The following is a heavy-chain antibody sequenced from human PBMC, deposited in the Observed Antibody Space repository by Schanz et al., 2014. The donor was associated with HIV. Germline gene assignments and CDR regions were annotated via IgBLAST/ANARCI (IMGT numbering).Heavy chain of an antibody. J-gene: IGHJ5*02. CDR3: ARAGGDDFWSGYNGDSWFDP. D-gene: IGHD3-3*01. V-gene: IGHV3-11*04. CDR2: IDGGAGRIV. CDR1: GFDFSDSY. Sequence: QMQLVESGGAVVRPGGSLRLSCAASGFDFSDSYMNWFRQAPGQRLEWLAQIDGGAGRIVHYVDSVKGRFTISRDNGKRSLYLQMNSLRVDDTAVYYCARAGGDDFWSGYNGDSWFDPWGQGTLVTVAS.